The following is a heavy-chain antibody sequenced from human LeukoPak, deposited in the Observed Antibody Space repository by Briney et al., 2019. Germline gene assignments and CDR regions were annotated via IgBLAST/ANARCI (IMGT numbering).Heavy chain of an antibody. CDR1: GGSISSSNYY. V-gene: IGHV4-61*02. CDR2: IYTSEST. D-gene: IGHD3-10*01. J-gene: IGHJ4*02. Sequence: TLSLTCSVSGGSISSSNYYWSWIRQPAGKGLEWIGRIYTSESTNYNPSLKSRVTISVDTSRNQFSLKLSSVTAADTAVYYCARGLWFGDENPPYFDYWGQGILVTVSS. CDR3: ARGLWFGDENPPYFDY.